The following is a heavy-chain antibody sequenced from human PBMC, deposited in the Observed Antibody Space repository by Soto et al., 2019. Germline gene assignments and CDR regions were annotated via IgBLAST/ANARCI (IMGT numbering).Heavy chain of an antibody. V-gene: IGHV3-30*18. Sequence: PGGSLRLSCAASGFTFSSYGMHWVRQAPGKGLEWVAVISYDGSNKYYADSVKGRFTISRDNSKNTLYLQMNSLRAEDTAVYYCAKEIRFGELGTTPDWFDPWGQGTLVTVSS. D-gene: IGHD3-10*01. J-gene: IGHJ5*02. CDR2: ISYDGSNK. CDR1: GFTFSSYG. CDR3: AKEIRFGELGTTPDWFDP.